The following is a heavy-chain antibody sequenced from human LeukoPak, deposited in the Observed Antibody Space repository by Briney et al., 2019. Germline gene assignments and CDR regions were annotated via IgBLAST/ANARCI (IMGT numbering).Heavy chain of an antibody. CDR1: GGTFSSYT. Sequence: ASVKVSCKASGGTFSSYTISWVRQAPGQGLEWMGGITPIFGRANYAQKFQGRVTITAVESKSTAYMELSSLRSEDTAVYYCARDRSPKADIVAPGDDAFDIWGQGTMVTVSS. J-gene: IGHJ3*02. D-gene: IGHD5-12*01. V-gene: IGHV1-69*13. CDR2: ITPIFGRA. CDR3: ARDRSPKADIVAPGDDAFDI.